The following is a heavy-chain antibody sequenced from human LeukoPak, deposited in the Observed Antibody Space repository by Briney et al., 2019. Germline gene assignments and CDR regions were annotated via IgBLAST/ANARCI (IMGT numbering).Heavy chain of an antibody. V-gene: IGHV3-73*01. D-gene: IGHD3-16*01. CDR3: ATLTYPFDY. CDR1: GFTFRDSP. J-gene: IGHJ4*02. Sequence: GGSLRLSCAASGFTFRDSPKHWVRQASGKGLEWVGRIRSKPNSYATGYAASVKGRFTISRDDSINTAYLQMNSLKTEDTAVYFCATLTYPFDYWGQGILVTVSS. CDR2: IRSKPNSYAT.